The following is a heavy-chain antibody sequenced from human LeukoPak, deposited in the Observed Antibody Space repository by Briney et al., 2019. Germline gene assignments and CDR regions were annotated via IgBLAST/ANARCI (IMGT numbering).Heavy chain of an antibody. CDR3: ARYVVVVAAGGEHDAFDI. D-gene: IGHD2-15*01. V-gene: IGHV1-2*02. J-gene: IGHJ3*02. Sequence: GASVKVSCKASGYTFTGYYMHWVRQAPGQRLEWMGWINPNSGGTNYARKFQGRVTMTRDTSISTAYMELSRLRSDDTAVYYCARYVVVVAAGGEHDAFDIWGQGTMVTVSS. CDR2: INPNSGGT. CDR1: GYTFTGYY.